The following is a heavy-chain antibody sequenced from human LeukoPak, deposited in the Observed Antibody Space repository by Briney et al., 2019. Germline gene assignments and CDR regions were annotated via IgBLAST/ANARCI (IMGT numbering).Heavy chain of an antibody. Sequence: GGSLRLSCTASGFTFGDYAMSWVRQAPGKGLEWVANIKQDGNEKYYVDSVKGRFTISRDNAKNSLYLQMKSLRAEDTAVYYCARARGQWLTLDSWGQGTLVTVSS. V-gene: IGHV3-7*01. D-gene: IGHD6-19*01. J-gene: IGHJ4*02. CDR1: GFTFGDYA. CDR3: ARARGQWLTLDS. CDR2: IKQDGNEK.